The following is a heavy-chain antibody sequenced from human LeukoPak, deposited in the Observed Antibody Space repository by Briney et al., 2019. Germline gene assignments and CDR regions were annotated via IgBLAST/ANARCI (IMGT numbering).Heavy chain of an antibody. J-gene: IGHJ4*02. CDR2: IIPIFGTA. D-gene: IGHD3-3*01. CDR3: ARGSDFWSGQLDY. V-gene: IGHV1-69*01. CDR1: GGTFSSYA. Sequence: GSSVKVSCKASGGTFSSYAISWVRQAPGQGLEWMGGIIPIFGTANYAQKFQGRVTITADESTSTAYMELRSLRSDDTAVYYCARGSDFWSGQLDYWGQGTLVTVSS.